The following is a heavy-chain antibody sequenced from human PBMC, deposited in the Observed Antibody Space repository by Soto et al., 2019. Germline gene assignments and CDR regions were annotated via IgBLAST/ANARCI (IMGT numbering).Heavy chain of an antibody. V-gene: IGHV3-23*01. CDR2: LVGSGDDI. D-gene: IGHD2-8*01. CDR1: GFTFRYYT. J-gene: IGHJ3*01. Sequence: EEQLLESGGGLVQPGGSLRLSCAASGFTFRYYTMNWVRQAPGKGLEWVSGLVGSGDDIYYAASVRGRFTVSRDNSKNMFFLEMNSLRADDTAIYDCAKDFIANNGVWGAFELWGQGTKVTVSS. CDR3: AKDFIANNGVWGAFEL.